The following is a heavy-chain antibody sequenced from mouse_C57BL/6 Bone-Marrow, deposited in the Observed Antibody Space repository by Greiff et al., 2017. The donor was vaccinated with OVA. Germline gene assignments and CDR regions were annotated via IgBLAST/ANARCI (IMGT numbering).Heavy chain of an antibody. V-gene: IGHV1-9*01. Sequence: QVQLKESGAELMKPGASVKLSCKATGYTFTGYWIEWVKQRPGHGLEWIGEILPGSGSTNYNEKFKGKATFTADTSSNTAYMQLSSLTTEDSAIYYCARREFITTVVALYYYAVDYWGQGTSVTVSS. CDR1: GYTFTGYW. J-gene: IGHJ4*01. CDR3: ARREFITTVVALYYYAVDY. CDR2: ILPGSGST. D-gene: IGHD1-1*01.